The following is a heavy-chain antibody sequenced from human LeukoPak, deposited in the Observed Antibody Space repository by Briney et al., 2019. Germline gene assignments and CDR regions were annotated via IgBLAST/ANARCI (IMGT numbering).Heavy chain of an antibody. CDR2: IYYSGST. J-gene: IGHJ6*03. CDR1: GDSISTSSYY. Sequence: SETLSLTCSVSGDSISTSSYYWGWIRQPPGTGLEWIGTIYYSGSTYYNPSLTSRVTISVDTSKNQFSLKLSSVTAADTAVYYCARINSGYGYYYYYMDVWGKGTTVTVSS. V-gene: IGHV4-39*01. D-gene: IGHD5-12*01. CDR3: ARINSGYGYYYYYMDV.